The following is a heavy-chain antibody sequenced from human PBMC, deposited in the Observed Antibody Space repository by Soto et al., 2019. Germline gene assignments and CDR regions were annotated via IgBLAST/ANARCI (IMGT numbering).Heavy chain of an antibody. V-gene: IGHV4-61*01. J-gene: IGHJ4*02. CDR1: GDSVSSDSYY. CDR2: IYSSGST. D-gene: IGHD5-18*01. Sequence: SETLSLTCTVSGDSVSSDSYYWTWIRQPPGKGLEWIGYIYSSGSTNYNPSLKSRVTISLDTSSNQFSLELTSVTAADTAIYYCARDIRGYSRAFDYWGQGTLVTVSS. CDR3: ARDIRGYSRAFDY.